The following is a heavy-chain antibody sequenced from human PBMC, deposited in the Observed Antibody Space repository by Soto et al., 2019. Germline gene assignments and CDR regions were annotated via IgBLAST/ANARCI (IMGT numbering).Heavy chain of an antibody. CDR3: ARTIFGVVTQLDY. CDR1: GGTFSSYT. J-gene: IGHJ4*02. V-gene: IGHV1-69*02. CDR2: IIPILGIA. Sequence: QVQLVQSGAEVKKPGSSVKVSCKASGGTFSSYTISWVRQAPGQGLEWMGRIIPILGIANYAQKFQGRGTITADNATSTAYMELSSLRSEDTAVYYCARTIFGVVTQLDYWGQGTLVTVSS. D-gene: IGHD3-3*01.